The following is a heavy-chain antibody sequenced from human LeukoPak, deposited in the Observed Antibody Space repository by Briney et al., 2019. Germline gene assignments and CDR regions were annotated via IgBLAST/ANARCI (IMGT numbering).Heavy chain of an antibody. CDR3: ARQGGYIAPLAL. D-gene: IGHD6-13*01. CDR1: GGSISSYY. CDR2: ISYSGNT. J-gene: IGHJ4*02. V-gene: IGHV4-59*08. Sequence: KPSETLSLTCTVSGGSISSYYWSWSRQPPGKGLEWMGYISYSGNTNYNPSLKSRVTISVDTSKNQFSLKLTSVTAADTAVYYCARQGGYIAPLALWGQGTLVTVSA.